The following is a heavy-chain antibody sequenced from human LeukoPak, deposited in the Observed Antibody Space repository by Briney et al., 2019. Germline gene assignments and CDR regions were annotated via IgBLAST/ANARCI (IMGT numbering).Heavy chain of an antibody. V-gene: IGHV4-34*01. CDR1: GGSFSGYY. CDR3: VVAWYGEVDY. J-gene: IGHJ4*02. D-gene: IGHD3/OR15-3a*01. Sequence: SQTLSLNCAVYGGSFSGYYSAWVRQPPGQGLEWIGEISHSRGTNYNPSLKSRVTISVDTSKNQFSLKLNSVTAADTAVYYCVVAWYGEVDYWGQGIRVTVSS. CDR2: ISHSRGT.